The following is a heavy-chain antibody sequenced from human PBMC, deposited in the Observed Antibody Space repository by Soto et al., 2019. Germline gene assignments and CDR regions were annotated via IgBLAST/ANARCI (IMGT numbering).Heavy chain of an antibody. Sequence: GESLKIFCKGSGYSFTSYWIGWVRQMPGKGLEWMGFIYPGDSDTRYSPSFQGQVTISADKSISTAYLQWSSLKASDTAMYYCARHVRYCSSTSCLPSDYYYYGMDVWGQGTTVTVSS. D-gene: IGHD2-2*01. CDR1: GYSFTSYW. CDR3: ARHVRYCSSTSCLPSDYYYYGMDV. J-gene: IGHJ6*02. CDR2: IYPGDSDT. V-gene: IGHV5-51*01.